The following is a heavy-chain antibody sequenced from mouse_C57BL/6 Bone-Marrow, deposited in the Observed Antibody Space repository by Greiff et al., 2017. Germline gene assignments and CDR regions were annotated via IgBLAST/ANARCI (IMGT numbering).Heavy chain of an antibody. Sequence: QVQLQQSGPELVRPGASVKISCKAPCYTFTSHWMQWVRQRPGQGLEWIGEIFPGSGSTYYNEKFKGKATLTVDTSSSTAYMQLSSLTSEDSSVYFCARWEYDYDLAWFAYWGQGTLVTVSA. V-gene: IGHV1-56*01. CDR1: CYTFTSHW. D-gene: IGHD2-4*01. CDR3: ARWEYDYDLAWFAY. J-gene: IGHJ3*01. CDR2: IFPGSGST.